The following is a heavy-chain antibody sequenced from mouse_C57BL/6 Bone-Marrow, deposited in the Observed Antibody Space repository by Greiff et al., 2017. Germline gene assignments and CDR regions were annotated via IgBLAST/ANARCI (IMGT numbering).Heavy chain of an antibody. J-gene: IGHJ4*01. Sequence: EVKVEESGGGLVKPGGSLKLSCAASGFTFSSYTMSWVRQTPEKRLEWVATISGGGGNTYYPDSVKGRFTISRDNAKNTLYLQMSSLRSEDTALYYCARRDSPGGMDYWGQGTSVTVSS. CDR3: ARRDSPGGMDY. CDR1: GFTFSSYT. CDR2: ISGGGGNT. V-gene: IGHV5-9*01. D-gene: IGHD3-2*02.